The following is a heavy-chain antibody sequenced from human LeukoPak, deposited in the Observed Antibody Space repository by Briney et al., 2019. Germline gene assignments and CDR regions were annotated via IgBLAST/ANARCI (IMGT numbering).Heavy chain of an antibody. V-gene: IGHV1-8*01. CDR1: GCTFTSYD. J-gene: IGHJ4*02. CDR2: MNPNSGNT. Sequence: ASVKVSCKASGCTFTSYDINWVRQATGQGLEWMGWMNPNSGNTGYAQKFQGRVTMTRNTSISTAYMELSSLRSEDTAVYYCARVYLRRDGYTGGYWGQGTLVTVSS. D-gene: IGHD5-24*01. CDR3: ARVYLRRDGYTGGY.